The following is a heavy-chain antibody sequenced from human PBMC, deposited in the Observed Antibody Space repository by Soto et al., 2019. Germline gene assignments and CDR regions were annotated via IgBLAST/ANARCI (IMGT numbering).Heavy chain of an antibody. CDR1: GFTFRNYA. CDR3: TRILWSSLPDGLDI. D-gene: IGHD2-21*01. V-gene: IGHV3-23*01. J-gene: IGHJ6*02. Sequence: PGGSLRLSCIASGFTFRNYAMAWVRQAPGEDLEWVSAIGTSGTATLYADSVKSRFSISRDDSRNTVSLQMNSLGVEDTATYYCTRILWSSLPDGLDIWGQGTTVTVSS. CDR2: IGTSGTAT.